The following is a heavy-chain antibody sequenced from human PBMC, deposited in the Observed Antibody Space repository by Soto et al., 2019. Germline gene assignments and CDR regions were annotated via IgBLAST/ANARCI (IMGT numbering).Heavy chain of an antibody. J-gene: IGHJ6*02. CDR2: IYSGGST. V-gene: IGHV3-53*01. CDR3: ANNYYYGMDV. CDR1: GFPVSSHY. Sequence: SLRLSCAASGFPVSSHYMSWLRQAPGKGLEWVSDIYSGGSTYYADSAKGRVTISRDNSKNTLYLQMNSLRAEDTTVYYCANNYYYGMDVWGQGTTVTVSS.